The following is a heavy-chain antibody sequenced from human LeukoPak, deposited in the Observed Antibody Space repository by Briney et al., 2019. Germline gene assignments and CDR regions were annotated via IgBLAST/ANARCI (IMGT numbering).Heavy chain of an antibody. CDR2: INPNSGGT. V-gene: IGHV1-2*06. D-gene: IGHD1-26*01. Sequence: ASVKVSCKASGGTFSSYAISWVRQAPGQGLEWMGRINPNSGGTNYAQKFQGRVTMTRDTSISTAYMELSRLRSDDTAVYYCARDSRWENYWGQGTLVTVSS. J-gene: IGHJ4*02. CDR3: ARDSRWENY. CDR1: GGTFSSYA.